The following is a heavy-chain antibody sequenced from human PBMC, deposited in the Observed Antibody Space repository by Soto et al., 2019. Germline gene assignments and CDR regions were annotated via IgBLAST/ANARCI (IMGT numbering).Heavy chain of an antibody. J-gene: IGHJ5*02. CDR2: IYHGGST. Sequence: QLQLQESGSGLVKPSQTLSLTCAVSGGSISSGSYSWSWIRQPPGKGLEWIGYIYHGGSTYYNPSHKSRVTISVDTSKNQFSLRLDSVTAADTAVYYCARGGYYGHWFDPWGQGTLVTVPS. D-gene: IGHD1-26*01. CDR1: GGSISSGSYS. CDR3: ARGGYYGHWFDP. V-gene: IGHV4-30-2*01.